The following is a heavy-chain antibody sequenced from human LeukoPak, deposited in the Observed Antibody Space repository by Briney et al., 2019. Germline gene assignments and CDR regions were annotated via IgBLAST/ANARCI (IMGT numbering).Heavy chain of an antibody. V-gene: IGHV3-11*01. D-gene: IGHD6-13*01. CDR1: GFTLSDYY. CDR3: ARCRSYEQQLVQVYFDY. Sequence: GGSLRLSCAASGFTLSDYYMSWIRQAPGKGLEWVSYISSSGSTIYYADSVKGRFTISRDNAKNSLYLQMNSLRAEDRAVYYCARCRSYEQQLVQVYFDYWGQGTLVTVSS. CDR2: ISSSGSTI. J-gene: IGHJ4*02.